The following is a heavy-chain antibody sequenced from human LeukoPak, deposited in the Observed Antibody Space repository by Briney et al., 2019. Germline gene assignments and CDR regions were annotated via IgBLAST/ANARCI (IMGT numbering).Heavy chain of an antibody. CDR1: GFTFSSYV. Sequence: GGSLRLSCAASGFTFSSYVMTWVRQAPGKGLEWVSAISGSGPYTYYADSVKGRFTISRDNAKNSLYLQMNSLRAEDTAVYYCARDLWFGEFAPIWGQGTLVTVSS. V-gene: IGHV3-23*01. CDR3: ARDLWFGEFAPI. D-gene: IGHD3-10*01. J-gene: IGHJ4*02. CDR2: ISGSGPYT.